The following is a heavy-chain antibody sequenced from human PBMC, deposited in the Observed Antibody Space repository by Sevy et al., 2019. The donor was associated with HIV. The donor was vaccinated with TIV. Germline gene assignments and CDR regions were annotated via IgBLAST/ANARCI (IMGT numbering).Heavy chain of an antibody. CDR3: ARHCSSSSCSHAFDI. CDR1: GGSFGGYY. D-gene: IGHD2-2*01. Sequence: SETLSLTCAVYGGSFGGYYWSWIRQPPGKGLEWVGEINHSGSTNYNPSLKSRVTISVDTSNNQFSLKLSPVTAADTAVYYCARHCSSSSCSHAFDIWGQGTMVTVSS. J-gene: IGHJ3*02. CDR2: INHSGST. V-gene: IGHV4-34*01.